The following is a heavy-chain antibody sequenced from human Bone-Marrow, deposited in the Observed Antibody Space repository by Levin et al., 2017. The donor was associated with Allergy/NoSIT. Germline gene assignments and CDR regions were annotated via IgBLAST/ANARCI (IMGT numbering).Heavy chain of an antibody. CDR2: ISWNGDNL. D-gene: IGHD1-7*01. CDR3: LKAGAQYYWKYEAVNNWFDS. J-gene: IGHJ5*01. Sequence: PGGSLRLSCVNSGFTFNNFAMHWVRQAPGRGLEWVSVISWNGDNLGYADSVRGRFTISRDNANNSLFLLMNNLGPEATAFYYWLKAGAQYYWKYEAVNNWFDSWGQGTRVTVSS. CDR1: GFTFNNFA. V-gene: IGHV3-9*01.